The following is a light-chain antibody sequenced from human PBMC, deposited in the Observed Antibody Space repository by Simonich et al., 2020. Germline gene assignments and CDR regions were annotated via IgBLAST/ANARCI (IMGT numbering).Light chain of an antibody. V-gene: IGKV4-1*01. CDR2: WAL. CDR1: QSVLYSSNNKNY. Sequence: DIVMTQSPDSLALSLGERATINCKSSQSVLYSSNNKNYLAWYHQKPGQPPKLLIYWALTRESGVPDRFSGSGSGTDFTLTISSLQAEDVAVYYCQQYYSTPWTFGQGTKVEIK. CDR3: QQYYSTPWT. J-gene: IGKJ1*01.